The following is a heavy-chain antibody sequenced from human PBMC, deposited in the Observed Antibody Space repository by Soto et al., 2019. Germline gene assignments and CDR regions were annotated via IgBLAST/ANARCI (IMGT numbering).Heavy chain of an antibody. J-gene: IGHJ6*02. Sequence: EVQLVESGGGLVQPGGSLRLSCAASGFTFSSYEMNWVRQAPGKGLEWVSYISSSGSTIYYADSVKGRFTISRDNAKNSLYLQMNSLRAEDTAVYYCARVTRWIRDYYSYGMDVWGQGTTVTVSS. V-gene: IGHV3-48*03. CDR1: GFTFSSYE. CDR2: ISSSGSTI. CDR3: ARVTRWIRDYYSYGMDV. D-gene: IGHD5-18*01.